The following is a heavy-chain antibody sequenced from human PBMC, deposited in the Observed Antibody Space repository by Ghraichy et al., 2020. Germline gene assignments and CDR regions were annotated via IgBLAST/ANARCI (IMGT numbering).Heavy chain of an antibody. CDR3: VRDWTYTNSGLFYDVYDF. CDR1: GFSLSSYW. Sequence: GGSLRLSCAASGFSLSSYWMAWVRQAPGKGLEWVANIKRDGSDIHYLDSVKDRFTISRDNAKNSLYLQMSSLRGEDTAVYYCVRDWTYTNSGLFYDVYDFWGQGTRVTVSS. V-gene: IGHV3-7*03. D-gene: IGHD3-3*01. J-gene: IGHJ3*01. CDR2: IKRDGSDI.